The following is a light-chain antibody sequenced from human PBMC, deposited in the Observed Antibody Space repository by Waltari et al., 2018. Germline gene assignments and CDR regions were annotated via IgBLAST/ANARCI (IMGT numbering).Light chain of an antibody. CDR1: SLRTYY. J-gene: IGLJ2*01. V-gene: IGLV3-19*01. CDR3: HSRDASGSGGA. CDR2: DKN. Sequence: TQDPAVSVAMGQTVRITCQGDSLRTYYASGYQQRPGQAPILVIYDKNSRPSGVPDRFSGSSSDDTASLTITGAQAEDEAYYYCHSRDASGSGGAFGGGTKLTVL.